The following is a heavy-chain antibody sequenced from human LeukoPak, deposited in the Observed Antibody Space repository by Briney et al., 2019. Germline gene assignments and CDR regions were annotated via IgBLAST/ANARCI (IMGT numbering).Heavy chain of an antibody. CDR1: GFTFSSYW. J-gene: IGHJ3*02. CDR3: ASSEAPVDI. CDR2: INTDGSST. Sequence: PGGSLRLSCAASGFTFSSYWMHWVRHAPGKGLVWVSRINTDGSSTRYADSVKGRLTIYRDNAKNTLYLQMNSLRAEDTAVYYCASSEAPVDIWGQGTMVTVSS. D-gene: IGHD4-17*01. V-gene: IGHV3-74*01.